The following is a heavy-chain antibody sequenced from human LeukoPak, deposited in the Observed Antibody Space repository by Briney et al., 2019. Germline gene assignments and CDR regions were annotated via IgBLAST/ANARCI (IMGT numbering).Heavy chain of an antibody. V-gene: IGHV3-74*01. D-gene: IGHD3-10*01. CDR2: INSDGSST. J-gene: IGHJ4*02. Sequence: GGSLRLSCAASGFTFSSYWMHWVRQAPGKGLGWVSRINSDGSSTIYADSVKGRFTISRDNAKNTLYLQMNSLRAEDTAVYYCAKDIRITMVRGVIGYFDYWGQGTLVTVSS. CDR1: GFTFSSYW. CDR3: AKDIRITMVRGVIGYFDY.